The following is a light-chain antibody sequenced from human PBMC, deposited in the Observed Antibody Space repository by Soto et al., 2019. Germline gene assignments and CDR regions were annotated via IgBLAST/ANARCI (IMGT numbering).Light chain of an antibody. Sequence: QSALTQSPSASGSPGQSVTISCTGTSSDVGGHNYVSWYQHHPGKAPKLIIYEVSKRPSGVPDRFSGSKSGNTDSLTVSGLQAEDEAVYYCSSTAGNNNLVFGGGTKLTVL. CDR3: SSTAGNNNLV. CDR1: SSDVGGHNY. J-gene: IGLJ3*02. V-gene: IGLV2-8*01. CDR2: EVS.